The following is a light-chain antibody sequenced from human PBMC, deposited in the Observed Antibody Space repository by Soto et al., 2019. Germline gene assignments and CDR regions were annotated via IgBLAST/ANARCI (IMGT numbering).Light chain of an antibody. CDR3: AQGLTTPFT. CDR1: YNLLNSNVYNY. Sequence: VLTQSPLSLPVTPGEPASISCRSSYNLLNSNVYNYLNWYLQRPGQSPQLLIYLGSNRASGVPDRFGGSGSGTDFTLTISRVEAEDVGVYFCAQGLTTPFTFGGGNKVEI. CDR2: LGS. V-gene: IGKV2-28*01. J-gene: IGKJ4*01.